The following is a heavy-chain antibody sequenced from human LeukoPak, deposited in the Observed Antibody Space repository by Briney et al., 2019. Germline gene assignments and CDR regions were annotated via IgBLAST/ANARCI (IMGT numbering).Heavy chain of an antibody. J-gene: IGHJ5*02. CDR2: IYNGVNT. CDR3: ARSRAFNSGAFDP. V-gene: IGHV4-61*01. D-gene: IGHD1-26*01. Sequence: SETLSLTCTVSGASFSSASYWSWIRQPPGKGVEWIAHIYNGVNTNYNPSLKSRVTISVDASKNQFSLRLNSVTAADTAVYYCARSRAFNSGAFDPWGQGSLVTVSS. CDR1: GASFSSASY.